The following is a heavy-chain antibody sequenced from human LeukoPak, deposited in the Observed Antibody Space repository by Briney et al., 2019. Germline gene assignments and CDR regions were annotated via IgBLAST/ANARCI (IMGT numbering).Heavy chain of an antibody. D-gene: IGHD3-16*01. J-gene: IGHJ3*02. CDR3: ARVFYGGAFDI. CDR1: GFTFSSYW. CDR2: INSDGSST. V-gene: IGHV3-74*01. Sequence: TGGSLRLSCAASGFTFSSYWMHWVRQAPGKGLVWVSRINSDGSSTSYADSVKGRFTISRDNAKNTLYLQMNSLRAEDTAVYYCARVFYGGAFDIWGQGTMVTVSS.